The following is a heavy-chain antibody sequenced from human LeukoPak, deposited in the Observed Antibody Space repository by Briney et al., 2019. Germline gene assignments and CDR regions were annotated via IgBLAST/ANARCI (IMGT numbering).Heavy chain of an antibody. Sequence: PGGSLRLSCVASGFTFSSYEMNWVRQAPGEGLEWVSYISRRGSTIYYADSGKGRFTISRDTAKNSLYLPMNSLRAEDTAVYYCASCAYYDSSGYYPLYFDYWGQGTLVTVSS. J-gene: IGHJ4*02. V-gene: IGHV3-48*03. CDR2: ISRRGSTI. D-gene: IGHD3-22*01. CDR1: GFTFSSYE. CDR3: ASCAYYDSSGYYPLYFDY.